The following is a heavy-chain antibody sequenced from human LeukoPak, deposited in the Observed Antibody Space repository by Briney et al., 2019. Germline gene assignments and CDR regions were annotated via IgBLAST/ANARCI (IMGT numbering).Heavy chain of an antibody. J-gene: IGHJ4*02. Sequence: PGGSLRLSCAASGFTFSSYWMSWVRQAPGKGLEWVANIKQDGSEKYYVDSVKGRFTISRDNAKNSLYLQMNSLRAEDTAVYYCVRDSGITMIVVVTPPDYWGQGTLVTVSS. V-gene: IGHV3-7*01. CDR3: VRDSGITMIVVVTPPDY. D-gene: IGHD3-22*01. CDR1: GFTFSSYW. CDR2: IKQDGSEK.